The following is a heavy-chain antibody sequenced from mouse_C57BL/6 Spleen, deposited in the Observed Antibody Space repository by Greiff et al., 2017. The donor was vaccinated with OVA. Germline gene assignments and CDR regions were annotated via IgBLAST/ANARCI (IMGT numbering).Heavy chain of an antibody. CDR1: GFTFSDYG. CDR2: ISSGSSTI. CDR3: ARTHYGNYDYAMDY. J-gene: IGHJ4*01. V-gene: IGHV5-17*01. D-gene: IGHD2-1*01. Sequence: EVQLVESGGGLVKPGGSLKLSCAASGFTFSDYGMHWVRQAPEKGLEWVAYISSGSSTIYYADTVKGRFTISRDNAKNTLFLQMTSLRSEDTAMYYCARTHYGNYDYAMDYWGQGTSVTVSS.